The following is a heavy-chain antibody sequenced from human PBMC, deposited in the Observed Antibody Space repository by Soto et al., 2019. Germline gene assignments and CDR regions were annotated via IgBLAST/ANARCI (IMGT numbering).Heavy chain of an antibody. CDR1: GCSICSGTRY. D-gene: IGHD3-10*01. J-gene: IGHJ4*02. CDR2: IFCSGST. V-gene: IGHV4-61*01. CDR3: ARGDYYGSGSYYEMEY. Sequence: SETLSLTCTVSGCSICSGTRYWSWIRQPPGKGLEWIGYIFCSGSTNYNTSLKSRVTISVDTSKNQFSLKLSSATAADTAVYYCARGDYYGSGSYYEMEYWGQGTLVTVSS.